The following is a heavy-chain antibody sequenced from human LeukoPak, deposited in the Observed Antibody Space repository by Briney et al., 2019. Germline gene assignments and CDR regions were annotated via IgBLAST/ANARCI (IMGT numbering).Heavy chain of an antibody. CDR3: ARGLAP. CDR1: GFTFSSYS. V-gene: IGHV3-48*02. J-gene: IGHJ4*02. D-gene: IGHD2-2*01. CDR2: ISYSGSTI. Sequence: GGSLRLSCAASGFTFSSYSMNWVRQAPGKGLEWVSYISYSGSTIYYADSVKGRFTISRDNAKNSLYLQMNSLRDDDTAVYYCARGLAPGGQGTLVTVSS.